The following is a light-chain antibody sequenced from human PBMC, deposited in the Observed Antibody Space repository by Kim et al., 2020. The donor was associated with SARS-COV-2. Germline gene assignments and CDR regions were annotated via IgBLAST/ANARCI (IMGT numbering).Light chain of an antibody. J-gene: IGLJ2*01. CDR2: VNSAGSH. Sequence: VKLTCTLSSGHSSYAIAWHQQQPEKGPRFLMKVNSAGSHTKGDGIPDRFSGSSSGAERYLTISSLQSEDEADYYCQTWGTGTVVFGGGTQLTVL. V-gene: IGLV4-69*01. CDR1: SGHSSYA. CDR3: QTWGTGTVV.